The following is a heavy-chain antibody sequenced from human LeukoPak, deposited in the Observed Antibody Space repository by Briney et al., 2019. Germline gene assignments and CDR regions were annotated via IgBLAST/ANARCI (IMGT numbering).Heavy chain of an antibody. Sequence: SVKVSCKASGGTFSSYAISWVRQAPGQGLEWMGGIIPIFGTANYAQKFQGRVTITTDESTSTAYMELSSLRSEDTAVYYCARHFPYDRDGYYYALDYWGQGTLVTVSS. CDR2: IIPIFGTA. V-gene: IGHV1-69*05. D-gene: IGHD3-22*01. CDR1: GGTFSSYA. J-gene: IGHJ4*02. CDR3: ARHFPYDRDGYYYALDY.